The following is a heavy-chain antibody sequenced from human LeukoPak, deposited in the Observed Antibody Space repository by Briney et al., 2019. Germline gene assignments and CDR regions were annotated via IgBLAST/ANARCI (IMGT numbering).Heavy chain of an antibody. J-gene: IGHJ4*02. D-gene: IGHD2-2*01. CDR2: ISGSGGST. CDR1: GFTFSSYG. V-gene: IGHV3-23*01. CDR3: AKGDMTRYCSSTSCYYIYY. Sequence: GGSLRLSCAASGFTFSSYGMHWVRQAPGKGLEWVSAISGSGGSTYYADSVKGRFTISRDNSKNTLYLQMNSLRAEDTAVYYCAKGDMTRYCSSTSCYYIYYWGQGTLVTVSS.